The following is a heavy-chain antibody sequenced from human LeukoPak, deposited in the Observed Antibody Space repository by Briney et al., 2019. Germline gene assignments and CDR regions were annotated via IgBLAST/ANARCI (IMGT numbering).Heavy chain of an antibody. CDR3: ARGRNYFDY. CDR2: IIPVLEMA. J-gene: IGHJ4*01. V-gene: IGHV1-69*04. CDR1: GGTFNTYG. Sequence: ASVKVSCKVPGGTFNTYGIPWVRQAPGQGLEWMGRIIPVLEMATYAQKYGGRAKITADKSTTTIYLFLSSLTSDDTAVYYCARGRNYFDYWGQGSLVTVSS.